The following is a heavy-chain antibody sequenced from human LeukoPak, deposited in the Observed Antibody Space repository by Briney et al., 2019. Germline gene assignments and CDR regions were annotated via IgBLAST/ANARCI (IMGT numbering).Heavy chain of an antibody. CDR2: INSDSTST. J-gene: IGHJ4*02. Sequence: GGSLRLSCAASGFTISSFWMHWVRQAPGKGLVWVARINSDSTSTSYVDSVKGRFTISRDNAKNTVYLQMSSLRADDTAIYYCARGAYRFDYWGQGILVTVSS. CDR1: GFTISSFW. CDR3: ARGAYRFDY. V-gene: IGHV3-74*01.